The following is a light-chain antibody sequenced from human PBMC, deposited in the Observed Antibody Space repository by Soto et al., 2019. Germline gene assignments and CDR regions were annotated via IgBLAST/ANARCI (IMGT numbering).Light chain of an antibody. V-gene: IGKV1-39*01. CDR2: AAS. CDR3: LQTYSSPYT. J-gene: IGKJ2*01. Sequence: DIQMTQSPSSLSASVRDRVTISCRASQTIRKYLIWYQQRPGKAPKLLISAASSLQSGVPSRFSGSGSGTDFTLTISSLQSEDVATYYCLQTYSSPYTFGQGTKVEIK. CDR1: QTIRKY.